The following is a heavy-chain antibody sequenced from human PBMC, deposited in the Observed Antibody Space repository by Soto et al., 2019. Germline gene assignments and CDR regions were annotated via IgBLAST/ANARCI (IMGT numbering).Heavy chain of an antibody. CDR3: TRGDSSSWRPHFDY. CDR2: IHHSGST. CDR1: GASIRSYY. Sequence: QVQLQESGPGLVRPSETLSLTCTVSGASIRSYYWSWIRQPPGKGLEWIGFIHHSGSTNYNPSLKSRLTMSVDTSKNQFSLKLSSVTAADTAVYYCTRGDSSSWRPHFDYWGHGTLVTVSS. D-gene: IGHD6-13*01. J-gene: IGHJ4*01. V-gene: IGHV4-59*01.